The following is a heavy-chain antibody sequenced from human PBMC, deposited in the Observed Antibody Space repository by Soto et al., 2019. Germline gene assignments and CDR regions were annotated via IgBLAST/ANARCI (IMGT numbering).Heavy chain of an antibody. V-gene: IGHV1-69*04. D-gene: IGHD2-21*02. CDR3: ARDLVVTASPLDY. CDR2: IIPILGIA. J-gene: IGHJ4*02. Sequence: GASVKVSCKASGGTFSSYTISWVRQAPGQGLEWMGRIIPILGIANYAQNFQGRVTITADKSTSTAYMELSSLRSEDTAVYYCARDLVVTASPLDYWGQGTLVTVSS. CDR1: GGTFSSYT.